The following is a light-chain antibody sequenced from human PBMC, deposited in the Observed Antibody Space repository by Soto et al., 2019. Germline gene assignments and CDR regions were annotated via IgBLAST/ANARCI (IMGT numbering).Light chain of an antibody. CDR3: QQRSDWPIT. V-gene: IGKV3-11*01. CDR1: QSVSRY. Sequence: EVVLTQSPATLSLSPGERATLSCRASQSVSRYLAWYQQKPGQAPRLPIFDASNRATGIPARFSASGSGTDFSLTISSLESEDSAVYYCQQRSDWPITFGQGTRLDIK. J-gene: IGKJ5*01. CDR2: DAS.